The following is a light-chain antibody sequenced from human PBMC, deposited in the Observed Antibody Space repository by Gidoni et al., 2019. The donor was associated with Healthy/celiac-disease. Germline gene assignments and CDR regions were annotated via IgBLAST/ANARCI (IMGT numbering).Light chain of an antibody. J-gene: IGKJ1*01. CDR1: QSISSW. CDR2: DAS. CDR3: QQYNSYSPA. Sequence: IHLTQFPSTLSASVGDRVTITGRASQSISSWLAWYQQKPGKAPKLLIYDASSLESGVPSRFSGSGSGTEFTLTISSLQPDDFATYYCQQYNSYSPAFGQGTKVEIK. V-gene: IGKV1-5*01.